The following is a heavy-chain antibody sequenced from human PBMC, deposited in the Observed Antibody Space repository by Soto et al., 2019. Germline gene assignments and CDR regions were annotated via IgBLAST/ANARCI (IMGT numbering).Heavy chain of an antibody. CDR2: TSYDGSDK. CDR3: ARWGRGGGLDV. Sequence: QVQLVESGGGVVQPGTSLRVSCVGSGFTFRSYVIHWVRQAPGKGLEWVALTSYDGSDKYYGDSVRGRFTISRDNSRNTVDLKMDSLRLEDTAFYYWARWGRGGGLDVWGQGTLVSV. J-gene: IGHJ1*01. D-gene: IGHD3-16*01. CDR1: GFTFRSYV. V-gene: IGHV3-30*19.